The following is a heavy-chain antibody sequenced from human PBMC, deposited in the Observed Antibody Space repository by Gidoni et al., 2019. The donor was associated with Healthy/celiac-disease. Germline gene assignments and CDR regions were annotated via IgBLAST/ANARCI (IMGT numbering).Heavy chain of an antibody. CDR1: GYTFTCYG. Sequence: QVPLVQSGAEVKKPGASVKVYCKASGYTFTCYGISWVRQAHGQGLEWMGWISTYNGNTNYAQKLQGRVTMTTDTSTTTAYMGLRSLRSDDTAVYYCARACVVCDVVVTPNGYAFDIWGQGTMVTVSS. CDR3: ARACVVCDVVVTPNGYAFDI. CDR2: ISTYNGNT. J-gene: IGHJ3*02. V-gene: IGHV1-18*01. D-gene: IGHD2-21*02.